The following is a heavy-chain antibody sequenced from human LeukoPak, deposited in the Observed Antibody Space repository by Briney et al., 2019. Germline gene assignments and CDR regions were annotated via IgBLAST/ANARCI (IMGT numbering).Heavy chain of an antibody. D-gene: IGHD2-2*01. V-gene: IGHV4-34*01. CDR3: ARGGYCSSTSCPDY. Sequence: SETLSLTCAVYGGSFSGYYWSWIRQHPGKGLEWIGEINHSGSTNYNPSLKSRVTISVDTSKNQFSLKLSSVTAADTAVYYCARGGYCSSTSCPDYWGQGTLVTVSS. CDR2: INHSGST. CDR1: GGSFSGYY. J-gene: IGHJ4*02.